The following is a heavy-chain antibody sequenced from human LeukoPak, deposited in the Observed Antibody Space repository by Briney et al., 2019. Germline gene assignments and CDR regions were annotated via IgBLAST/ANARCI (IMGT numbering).Heavy chain of an antibody. CDR2: ISGGGSGT. CDR1: GFTFSDSA. D-gene: IGHD3-22*01. Sequence: PGGSLRLSCAASGFTFSDSAMTWVRQAPGKGLEWVSAISGGGSGTYYADSVRGRFTISRDNSKNTVYLQMNSLRAEDTAIYYCAKAVGSSGYFSRDAFGIWGQGTMVTVSS. CDR3: AKAVGSSGYFSRDAFGI. V-gene: IGHV3-23*01. J-gene: IGHJ3*02.